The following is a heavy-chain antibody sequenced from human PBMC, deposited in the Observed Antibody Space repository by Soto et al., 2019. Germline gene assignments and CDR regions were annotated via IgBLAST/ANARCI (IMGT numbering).Heavy chain of an antibody. CDR1: GGTFGGCA. CDR3: ARGPDRSGFYLFDY. Sequence: SVKFSCKSSGGTFGGCAISWVLQDPGQGPEWMGGIIPLSGTTNYAQRFQGRVTITADESMTTAYMELSSLRYEDTAVYYCARGPDRSGFYLFDYWGQGTLVTVSS. J-gene: IGHJ4*02. CDR2: IIPLSGTT. V-gene: IGHV1-69*13. D-gene: IGHD3-22*01.